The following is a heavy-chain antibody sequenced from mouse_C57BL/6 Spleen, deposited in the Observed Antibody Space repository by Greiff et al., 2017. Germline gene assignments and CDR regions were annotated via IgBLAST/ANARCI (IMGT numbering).Heavy chain of an antibody. CDR2: INYDGSST. J-gene: IGHJ1*03. D-gene: IGHD1-1*02. CDR1: GFTFSDYY. V-gene: IGHV5-16*01. CDR3: ARDKGGYWYFDV. Sequence: EVQLVESEGGLVQPGSSMKLSCTASGFTFSDYYMAWVRQVPEKGLEWVANINYDGSSTYYLDSLKSRFIISRDNAKNILYLQMSSLKSEDTATDYCARDKGGYWYFDVWGTGTTVTVSS.